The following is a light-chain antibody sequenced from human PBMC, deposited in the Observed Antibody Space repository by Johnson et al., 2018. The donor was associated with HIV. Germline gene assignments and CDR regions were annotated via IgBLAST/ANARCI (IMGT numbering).Light chain of an antibody. CDR3: GTWDSSLRSGF. V-gene: IGLV1-51*01. J-gene: IGLJ1*01. Sequence: QSVLTQPPSVSAAPGQKVTISCSGSTSNIGNNYVSWYQQLPGKAPKLLIYDNNKRPSGIPDRFSGSKSGTSATLGITGLQTGDEADYYRGTWDSSLRSGFFGTGTKVTVL. CDR1: TSNIGNNY. CDR2: DNN.